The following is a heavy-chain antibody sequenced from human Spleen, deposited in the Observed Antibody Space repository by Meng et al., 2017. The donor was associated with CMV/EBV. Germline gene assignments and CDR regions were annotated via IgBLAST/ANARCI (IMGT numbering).Heavy chain of an antibody. CDR3: ASHGISSWYVDY. CDR1: GFTFSSYA. J-gene: IGHJ4*02. D-gene: IGHD6-13*01. V-gene: IGHV3-30-3*01. CDR2: ISYDGSNK. Sequence: GESLKISCAASGFTFSSYAMHWVRQAPGKGLEWVALISYDGSNKYYADSVKGRFTISRDNSKNTLYLQTNSLRAEDTAVYYCASHGISSWYVDYWGQGTLVTVSS.